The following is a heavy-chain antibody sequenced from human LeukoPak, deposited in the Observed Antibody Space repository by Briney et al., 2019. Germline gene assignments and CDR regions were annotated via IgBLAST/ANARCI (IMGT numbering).Heavy chain of an antibody. CDR1: GGTFSSYA. D-gene: IGHD6-13*01. V-gene: IGHV1-69*05. CDR2: IIPIFGTA. CDR3: ARAVDIAAAGYYFDY. J-gene: IGHJ4*02. Sequence: SVKVSCKASGGTFSSYAISWVRQAPGQGLEWMGGIIPIFGTANYAQEFQGRVTITTDESTSTAYMELSSLRSEDTAVYYCARAVDIAAAGYYFDYWGQGTLVTVSS.